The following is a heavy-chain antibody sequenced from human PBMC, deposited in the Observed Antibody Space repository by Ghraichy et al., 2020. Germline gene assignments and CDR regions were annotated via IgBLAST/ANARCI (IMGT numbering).Heavy chain of an antibody. D-gene: IGHD3-22*01. V-gene: IGHV1-58*01. CDR1: GFTFTSSA. J-gene: IGHJ3*02. CDR2: IVVGSGNT. CDR3: AAGSYYDSSGYWDRVDI. Sequence: SVKVSCKASGFTFTSSAVQWVRQARGQRLEWIGWIVVGSGNTNYAQKFQERVTITRDMSTSTAYMELSSLRSEDTAVYYCAAGSYYDSSGYWDRVDIWGQGTMVTVSS.